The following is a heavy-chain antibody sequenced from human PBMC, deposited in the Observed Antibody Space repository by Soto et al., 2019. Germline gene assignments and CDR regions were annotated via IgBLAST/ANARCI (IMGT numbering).Heavy chain of an antibody. V-gene: IGHV4-4*07. CDR3: ARADYEILTGSYAMDV. D-gene: IGHD3-9*01. CDR2: VSTNGAT. J-gene: IGHJ6*04. CDR1: DDFISSYY. Sequence: PSETLSLTCTVSDDFISSYYWNWIRQPAGKGLEWIGRVSTNGATNYNPSLESRFTMSVDTSKNQFSLKLTSVTAADTAVYFCARADYEILTGSYAMDVWGEGTTVTVSS.